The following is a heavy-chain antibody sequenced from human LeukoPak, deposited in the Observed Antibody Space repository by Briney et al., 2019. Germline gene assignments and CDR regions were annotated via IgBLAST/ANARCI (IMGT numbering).Heavy chain of an antibody. CDR1: GYSISSGYY. CDR3: AREGGYSYGPPGY. Sequence: KPSETLSLTCAVSGYSISSGYYWGWIRQPPGKGLEWIGGIYHSGSTYYNPSLKSRVTISVDTSKNQFSLKLSSVTAADTAVYYCAREGGYSYGPPGYWGQGTLVTVSS. J-gene: IGHJ4*02. CDR2: IYHSGST. V-gene: IGHV4-38-2*02. D-gene: IGHD5-18*01.